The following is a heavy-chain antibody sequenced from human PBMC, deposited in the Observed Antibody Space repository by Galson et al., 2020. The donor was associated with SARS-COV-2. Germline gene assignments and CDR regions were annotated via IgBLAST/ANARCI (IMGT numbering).Heavy chain of an antibody. V-gene: IGHV4-39*01. D-gene: IGHD1-26*01. Sequence: SETLSLTCTVSGGSISSRRYYWGWIRQPPGKALEWIGSIYDSGSTDYNPSLKSRVTISKDTSKKQLSLKLSSVTAADTAVYYCAKGNNVGISGYYMDVWGKGTTVTISS. CDR3: AKGNNVGISGYYMDV. J-gene: IGHJ6*03. CDR2: IYDSGST. CDR1: GGSISSRRYY.